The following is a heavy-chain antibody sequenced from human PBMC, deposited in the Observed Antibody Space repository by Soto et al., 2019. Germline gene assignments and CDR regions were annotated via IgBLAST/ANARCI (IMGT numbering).Heavy chain of an antibody. CDR1: GGSISSGGYY. CDR2: IYYSGST. J-gene: IGHJ4*02. Sequence: QVQLQESGPGLVKPSQTLSLTCTVSGGSISSGGYYWSWIRQHPGKGLEWIGYIYYSGSTYYNPSLKRRVTISVDTSKNQFSLKLSSVTAADTAVYYCARGGGMYYYDSSGYYSGWGQGTLVTVSS. CDR3: ARGGGMYYYDSSGYYSG. V-gene: IGHV4-31*03. D-gene: IGHD3-22*01.